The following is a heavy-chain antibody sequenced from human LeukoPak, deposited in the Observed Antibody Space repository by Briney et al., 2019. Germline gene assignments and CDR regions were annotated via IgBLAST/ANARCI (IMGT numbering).Heavy chain of an antibody. CDR1: GYSFTNYY. D-gene: IGHD4-17*01. CDR3: ARDVGAFDY. Sequence: ASVKVSCKTSGYSFTNYYMHWVRQAPGQGLAWMGIISPSGDSASYAQKFQGRLTMTRDTSTSTVYMELNSLRSEDTAVYYCARDVGAFDYWDQGTLVTVSS. J-gene: IGHJ4*02. CDR2: ISPSGDSA. V-gene: IGHV1-46*01.